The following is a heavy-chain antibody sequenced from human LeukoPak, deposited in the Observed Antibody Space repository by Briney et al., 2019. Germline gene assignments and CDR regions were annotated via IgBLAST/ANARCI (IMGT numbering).Heavy chain of an antibody. CDR3: ARPQYPFIVGAVFDY. V-gene: IGHV3-21*01. CDR2: ISSSSSYI. CDR1: SFTFISYS. Sequence: RGSWILSCAASSFTFISYSVAWYRLGSWNVLERVSSISSSSSYIYYADSVKGRFTISRDNAKNSMYLQMNSLRAEDTAVYYCARPQYPFIVGAVFDYWGQGTLVTVSS. J-gene: IGHJ4*02. D-gene: IGHD1-26*01.